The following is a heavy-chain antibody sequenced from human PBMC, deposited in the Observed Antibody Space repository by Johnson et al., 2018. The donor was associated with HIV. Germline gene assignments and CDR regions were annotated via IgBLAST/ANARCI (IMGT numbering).Heavy chain of an antibody. Sequence: VQLVESGGGVVRPGGSLRLSSAASGFTFDDYGMSWVRQAPGKGLEWVSGVNWNGDSTGYADSVKGRFTISRDNAKNSLYLQMNSLRDEDTSVYYCARGLTMIVVVDAFDIWGQGTMVTVSS. CDR2: VNWNGDST. J-gene: IGHJ3*02. CDR3: ARGLTMIVVVDAFDI. CDR1: GFTFDDYG. D-gene: IGHD3-22*01. V-gene: IGHV3-20*04.